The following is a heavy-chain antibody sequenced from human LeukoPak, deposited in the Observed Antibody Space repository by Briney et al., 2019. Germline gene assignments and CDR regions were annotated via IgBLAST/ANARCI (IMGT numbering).Heavy chain of an antibody. D-gene: IGHD2-21*02. V-gene: IGHV4-38-2*02. Sequence: SQTLSLTCAVSGYSLSSGYWAWVRQPPGKGLEWIASIYHSGTTYSNPSLQSRVTLSVDTSTNQFSLKLSAVTAADTAVYYCARDPAMTFNWFDPWGQGTLVSVSS. J-gene: IGHJ5*02. CDR1: GYSLSSGY. CDR2: IYHSGTT. CDR3: ARDPAMTFNWFDP.